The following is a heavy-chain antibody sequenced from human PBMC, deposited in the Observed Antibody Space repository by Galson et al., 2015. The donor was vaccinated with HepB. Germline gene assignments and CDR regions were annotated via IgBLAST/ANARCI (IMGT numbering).Heavy chain of an antibody. Sequence: SLRLSCAASGFTFSSYAMHWVRQAPGKGLEYVSAISSNGGSTYYADSVKGRFTISRDNSKNTLYLQMSSLRAEDTAVYYCVKGGYCSSTSCYRATFDIWGQGTMVTVSS. CDR2: ISSNGGST. CDR1: GFTFSSYA. J-gene: IGHJ3*02. V-gene: IGHV3-64D*06. CDR3: VKGGYCSSTSCYRATFDI. D-gene: IGHD2-2*02.